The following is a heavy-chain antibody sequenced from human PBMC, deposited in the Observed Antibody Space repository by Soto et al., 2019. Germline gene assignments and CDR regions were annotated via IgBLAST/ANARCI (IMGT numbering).Heavy chain of an antibody. V-gene: IGHV4-34*01. CDR3: ARVDEY. CDR1: GGSFSGYY. CDR2: VNHRGTT. Sequence: SETLSLTCAVYGGSFSGYYWGWIRQPPGKGLEWIGEVNHRGTTKYNPSLESRDTISVDTSKNQFSLQLNSVTAADTAVYYCARVDEYWGQGTLVTVSS. J-gene: IGHJ4*02.